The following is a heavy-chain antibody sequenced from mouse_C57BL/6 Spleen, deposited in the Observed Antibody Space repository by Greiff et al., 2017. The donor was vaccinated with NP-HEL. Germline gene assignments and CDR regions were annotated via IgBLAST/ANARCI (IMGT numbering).Heavy chain of an antibody. D-gene: IGHD1-1*01. V-gene: IGHV5-9-1*02. Sequence: DVQLVESGEGLVKPAGSLKLSCAASGFTFSSYAMSWVRQTPEKRLEWVAYISSGGDYIYYADTVKGRFTISRDNARNTLYLQMSSLKSEDTAMYYCTREDYSYAMDYWGQGTSVTVSS. CDR3: TREDYSYAMDY. J-gene: IGHJ4*01. CDR2: ISSGGDYI. CDR1: GFTFSSYA.